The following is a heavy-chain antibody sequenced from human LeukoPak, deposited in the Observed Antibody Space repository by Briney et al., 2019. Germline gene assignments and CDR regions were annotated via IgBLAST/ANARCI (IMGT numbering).Heavy chain of an antibody. CDR3: AKDLPPIVVVPAAIAY. V-gene: IGHV3-33*06. CDR2: IWYDGSNK. D-gene: IGHD2-2*02. J-gene: IGHJ4*02. CDR1: GLTFSSYG. Sequence: GRSLRLSCAASGLTFSSYGMHWVRQAPGKGLEWVAVIWYDGSNKYYADSVKGRFTISRDNSKNTLYLQMNSLRAEDTAVYYCAKDLPPIVVVPAAIAYWGQGTLVTVSS.